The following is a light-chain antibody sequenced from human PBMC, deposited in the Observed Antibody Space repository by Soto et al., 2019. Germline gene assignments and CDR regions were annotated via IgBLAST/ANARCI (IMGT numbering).Light chain of an antibody. CDR3: SSYTSSSTLV. V-gene: IGLV2-14*01. Sequence: QSVLTQPASVSGSTGQSITISCTGASSDVGGYNYVSWYQQQPGKAPKLMIYEVSNRPSGVSNRFSGSKSGNTASLTISGLQAEDAADYYCSSYTSSSTLVFGGGTKLTVL. J-gene: IGLJ2*01. CDR1: SSDVGGYNY. CDR2: EVS.